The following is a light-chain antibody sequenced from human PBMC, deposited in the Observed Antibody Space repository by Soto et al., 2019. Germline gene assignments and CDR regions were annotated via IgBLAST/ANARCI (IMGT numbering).Light chain of an antibody. CDR3: QSYDNSLSVYVV. CDR1: SSNIGAGYD. CDR2: GNN. J-gene: IGLJ2*01. V-gene: IGLV1-40*01. Sequence: QSVLTQPPSVSGAPGQRVTISCTGSSSNIGAGYDVHWYQQLPGTAPKLLIYGNNNRPSGVPDRFSGSKSGTSASLAITGLQAEDEAYYYCQSYDNSLSVYVVFGGGTKLTVL.